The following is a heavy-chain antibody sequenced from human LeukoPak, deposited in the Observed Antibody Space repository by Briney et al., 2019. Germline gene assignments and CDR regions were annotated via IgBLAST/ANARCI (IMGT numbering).Heavy chain of an antibody. CDR1: GGSISSGGYS. CDR2: IYHSGST. Sequence: SETLSLTCAVSGGSISSGGYSWSWIRQPPGKGLEWIGYIYHSGSTYYNLSLKSRVTISVDRSKNQFSLELSSVTAADTAVYYCARVWDSSGYGNAFDIWGQGTMVTVSS. CDR3: ARVWDSSGYGNAFDI. J-gene: IGHJ3*02. D-gene: IGHD3-22*01. V-gene: IGHV4-30-2*01.